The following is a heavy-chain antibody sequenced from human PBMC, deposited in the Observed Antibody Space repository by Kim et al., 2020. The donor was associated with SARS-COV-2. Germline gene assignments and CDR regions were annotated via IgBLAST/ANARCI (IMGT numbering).Heavy chain of an antibody. CDR3: VRDAYNYGDY. V-gene: IGHV3-21*01. D-gene: IGHD3-16*01. CDR1: GFDFESYT. Sequence: GGSLRLSCTTSGFDFESYTLNWVRQAPGKGLAWVSSISSSSRYIFYGDSLKGRFTVSRDNAKKSVYLHMNGLRPEDTAVYYCVRDAYNYGDYWGQGVMVTVSS. CDR2: ISSSSRYI. J-gene: IGHJ4*02.